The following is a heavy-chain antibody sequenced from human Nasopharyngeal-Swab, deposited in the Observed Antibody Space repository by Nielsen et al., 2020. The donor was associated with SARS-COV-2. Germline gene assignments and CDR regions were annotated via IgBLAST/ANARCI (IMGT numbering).Heavy chain of an antibody. V-gene: IGHV3-7*03. CDR1: GFTFSSYW. J-gene: IGHJ6*03. Sequence: GESLKISCAASGFTFSSYWMSWVRQAPGKGLEWVANIKQDGSEKYYVDSVKGRFTISRDNAKNSLYLQMNSLRAEDTAVYYCAREGDELRYFDSPYMDVWGKGTTVTVSS. CDR3: AREGDELRYFDSPYMDV. CDR2: IKQDGSEK. D-gene: IGHD3-9*01.